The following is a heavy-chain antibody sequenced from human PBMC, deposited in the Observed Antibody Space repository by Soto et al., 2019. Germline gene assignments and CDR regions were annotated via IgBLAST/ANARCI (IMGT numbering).Heavy chain of an antibody. J-gene: IGHJ4*02. CDR1: GFTFSNFA. D-gene: IGHD1-7*01. CDR2: ISGSGSKI. V-gene: IGHV3-23*01. CDR3: AKARLELSPASLDS. Sequence: EVQLLESGGGLVQPGGSLRLSCTASGFTFSNFAMTWVRQAPGRGLEWVSGISGSGSKIYYADSVKGRCSISKDSSKNTLYLQMNSLRAEDTAIYFCAKARLELSPASLDSWGQGTQVTVSS.